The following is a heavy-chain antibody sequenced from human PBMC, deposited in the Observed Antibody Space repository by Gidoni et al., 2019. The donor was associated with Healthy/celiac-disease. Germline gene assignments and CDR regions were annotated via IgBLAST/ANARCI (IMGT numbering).Heavy chain of an antibody. CDR1: GYSFTSYW. CDR2: IYPGDSDT. D-gene: IGHD5-12*01. CDR3: ARQVEMATRDAFDI. J-gene: IGHJ3*02. Sequence: EVQLVQSGAAVKKPGDSLKISCTGSGYSFTSYWIGWVRQMPGKGLEWMGIIYPGDSDTRYSPSFQGQVTISVDKSISTAYLQWSSLKASDTAMYYCARQVEMATRDAFDIWGQGTMVTVSS. V-gene: IGHV5-51*01.